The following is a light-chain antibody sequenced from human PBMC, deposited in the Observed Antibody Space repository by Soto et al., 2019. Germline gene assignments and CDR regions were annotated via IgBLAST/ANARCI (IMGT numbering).Light chain of an antibody. Sequence: DIQTTQSPPTLSASVGDRVTITCRASQSISSYLNWYQQKPGKAPKLLIYAASSLQSGVPSRFSGSGSGTDFTLTISSLQPEDFATYYCQQSYSTPLYTFGQGTKVDTK. CDR2: AAS. CDR3: QQSYSTPLYT. J-gene: IGKJ2*01. V-gene: IGKV1-39*01. CDR1: QSISSY.